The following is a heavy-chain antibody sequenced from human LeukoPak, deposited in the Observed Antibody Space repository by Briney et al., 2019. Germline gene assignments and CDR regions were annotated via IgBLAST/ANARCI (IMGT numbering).Heavy chain of an antibody. CDR3: ATERDSSWTFDS. D-gene: IGHD6-13*01. CDR1: GFTFSSHA. CDR2: ISGSGGST. V-gene: IGHV3-23*01. J-gene: IGHJ4*02. Sequence: GSLRLSCAASGFTFSSHAMTWVRQAPGKGLEWVSGISGSGGSTYYADSVKGRFTISRDNSKNTLYLQMNSLRAEDTAVYYCATERDSSWTFDSWGQGTLVTVSS.